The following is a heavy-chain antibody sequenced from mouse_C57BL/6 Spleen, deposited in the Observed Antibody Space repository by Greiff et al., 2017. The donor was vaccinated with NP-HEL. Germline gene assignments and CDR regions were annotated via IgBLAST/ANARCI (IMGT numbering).Heavy chain of an antibody. Sequence: EVKLMESGGGLVQPGGSLSLSCAASGFTFTDYYMSWVRQPPGKALEWLGFIRNKANGYTTEYSASVKGRFTISRDNSQSILYLQMNALRAEDSATYDCARYQYYGSQNFDYWGQGTTLTVSS. CDR3: ARYQYYGSQNFDY. CDR1: GFTFTDYY. D-gene: IGHD1-1*01. J-gene: IGHJ2*01. V-gene: IGHV7-3*01. CDR2: IRNKANGYTT.